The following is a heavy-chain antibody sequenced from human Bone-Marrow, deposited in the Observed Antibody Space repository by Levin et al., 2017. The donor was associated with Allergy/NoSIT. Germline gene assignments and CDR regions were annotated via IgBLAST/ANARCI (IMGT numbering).Heavy chain of an antibody. Sequence: LSLTCAASGFTFSTFAMSWVRQAPGKGLEWVSAISGTSERTYYAASVKGRFTISRDNSKDTLFLQMNNLRAEDTAVYYCAKDHFPLTVFGVVSDFDYWGQGTLVTVSS. CDR2: ISGTSERT. D-gene: IGHD3-3*01. CDR1: GFTFSTFA. J-gene: IGHJ4*02. CDR3: AKDHFPLTVFGVVSDFDY. V-gene: IGHV3-23*01.